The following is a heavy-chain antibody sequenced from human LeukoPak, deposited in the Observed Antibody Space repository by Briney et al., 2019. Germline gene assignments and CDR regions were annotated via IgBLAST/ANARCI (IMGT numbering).Heavy chain of an antibody. CDR3: ARHEKSSGWYYDY. J-gene: IGHJ4*02. Sequence: PSETLSLTCTASGGSISNYYWSWIRQPPGKGLEWIGYIYYSGSTNYNPSLKSRVTISVDTSKNQFSLKLSSVTAADTAVYYCARHEKSSGWYYDYWGQGTLVTVSS. D-gene: IGHD6-19*01. CDR2: IYYSGST. CDR1: GGSISNYY. V-gene: IGHV4-59*08.